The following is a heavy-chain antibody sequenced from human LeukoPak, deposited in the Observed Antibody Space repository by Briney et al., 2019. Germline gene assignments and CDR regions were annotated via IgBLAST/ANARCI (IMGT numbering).Heavy chain of an antibody. J-gene: IGHJ4*02. CDR2: ISGSDDST. CDR1: EFTFSNYA. Sequence: GGSLRLSCAASEFTFSNYAMSWVRQAPGKWIEWVSTISGSDDSTNYADSVKCRFTISRDNSKNAFYLQMSRLRAEETAVYCWAGHDGRGSYCTQFDYWGQGTLVTVSA. V-gene: IGHV3-23*01. D-gene: IGHD3-22*01. CDR3: AGHDGRGSYCTQFDY.